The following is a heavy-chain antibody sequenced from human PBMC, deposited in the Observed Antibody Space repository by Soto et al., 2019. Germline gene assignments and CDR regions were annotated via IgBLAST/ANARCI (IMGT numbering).Heavy chain of an antibody. CDR3: FIVGGVIVAHYYYYGMDV. J-gene: IGHJ6*02. Sequence: EVQLVESGGGLVKPGGSLRLSCAASGFTFSNAWMNWVRQAPGKGLEWVGRIKSKTDGGTTDYAAPVKGRFTISRDDSKNTLYLQMNSLKTEDTAVYYCFIVGGVIVAHYYYYGMDVWGQGTTVTVSS. CDR1: GFTFSNAW. CDR2: IKSKTDGGTT. D-gene: IGHD3-16*02. V-gene: IGHV3-15*07.